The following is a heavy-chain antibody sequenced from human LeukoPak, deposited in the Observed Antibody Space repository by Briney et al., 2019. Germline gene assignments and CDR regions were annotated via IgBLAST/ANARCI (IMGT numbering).Heavy chain of an antibody. Sequence: PGGSLRLSCAASGFTFSSYTMSWVRQAPGKGLEWVSSISSRSSYIYSADSVKGRFTISRDNAKNSLYLQMNNLRAEDTAVYYCARGIREYSVWGQGTLVTVSS. CDR1: GFTFSSYT. CDR3: ARGIREYSV. J-gene: IGHJ4*02. V-gene: IGHV3-21*01. CDR2: ISSRSSYI. D-gene: IGHD5-12*01.